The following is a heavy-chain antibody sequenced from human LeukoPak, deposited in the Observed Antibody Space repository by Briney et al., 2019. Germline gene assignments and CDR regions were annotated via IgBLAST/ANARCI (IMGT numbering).Heavy chain of an antibody. V-gene: IGHV1-24*01. CDR3: ATEIAVAGTNYFDY. CDR1: GYTLTELS. J-gene: IGHJ4*02. D-gene: IGHD6-19*01. Sequence: ASVKVSCKVSGYTLTELSMRWVRQAPGKGLEWMGGFDPEDGETIYAQKFQGRVTMTEDTSTDTAYMELSSLRSEDTAVYYCATEIAVAGTNYFDYWGQGTLVTVSS. CDR2: FDPEDGET.